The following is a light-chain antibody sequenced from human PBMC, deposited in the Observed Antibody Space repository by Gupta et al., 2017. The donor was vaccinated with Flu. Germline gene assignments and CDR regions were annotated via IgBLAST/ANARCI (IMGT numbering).Light chain of an antibody. CDR2: DVI. Sequence: GDAVVSTCTGNGSDVGRYNDVYWDQQSPGQAHKSMVYDVIKRPSGVPDWVTGSKSGNTASLTSSGLQHEDEDDYHCCSYGATYLFGGGTKLTVL. CDR1: GSDVGRYND. J-gene: IGLJ2*01. V-gene: IGLV2-11*01. CDR3: CSYGATYL.